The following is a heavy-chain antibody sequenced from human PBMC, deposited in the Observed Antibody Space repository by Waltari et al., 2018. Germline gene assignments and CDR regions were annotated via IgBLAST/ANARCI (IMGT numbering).Heavy chain of an antibody. CDR2: ITSDGST. V-gene: IGHV3-74*03. CDR1: GFTCSRYG. D-gene: IGHD1-1*01. Sequence: EVQLVESGGGLVQPGGSLRPSCPAPGFTCSRYGRYGVLQAPGKGLVWVSRITSDGSTMYADSGKGRFTISRDNAKKTVYLQMNSLRVEDTAVYYCARGGTGAFDIWGQGTKVTVSS. CDR3: ARGGTGAFDI. J-gene: IGHJ3*02.